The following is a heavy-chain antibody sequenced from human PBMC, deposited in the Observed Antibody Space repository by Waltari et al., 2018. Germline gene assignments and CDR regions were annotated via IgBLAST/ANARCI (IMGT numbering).Heavy chain of an antibody. CDR1: GFTFSSYW. CDR2: INSEGSST. D-gene: IGHD3-16*01. J-gene: IGHJ3*02. CDR3: ARTVRLRDAFDI. Sequence: EVQLVESGGGLVQPGGSLRLSCAASGFTFSSYWMHWVRQAPGKGLVWVSRINSEGSSTSYADPVKGRFTISRENAKNTLYLQMNSLRAEDTAVYYCARTVRLRDAFDIWGQGTMVTVSS. V-gene: IGHV3-74*01.